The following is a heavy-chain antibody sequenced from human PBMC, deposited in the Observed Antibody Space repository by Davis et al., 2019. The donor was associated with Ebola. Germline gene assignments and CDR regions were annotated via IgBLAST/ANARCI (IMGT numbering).Heavy chain of an antibody. J-gene: IGHJ4*02. CDR1: GFTFSSYT. Sequence: PGGSLRLSCVASGFTFSSYTMSWVRQAPGKGLEWVSAISGSGGSTYYADSVKGRFTISRDNSKNTLYLQMNSLRAEDTAVYYCAREIVVPAARARPYVPYDYWGQGTLVTVSS. D-gene: IGHD2-2*01. CDR2: ISGSGGST. V-gene: IGHV3-23*01. CDR3: AREIVVPAARARPYVPYDY.